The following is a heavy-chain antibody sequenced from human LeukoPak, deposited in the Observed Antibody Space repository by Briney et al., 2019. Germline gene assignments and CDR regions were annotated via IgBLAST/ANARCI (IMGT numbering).Heavy chain of an antibody. J-gene: IGHJ4*02. D-gene: IGHD3-16*02. CDR2: IIPIFGTA. CDR1: GGTFSSYA. CDR3: ARPIRLGELSSFDY. Sequence: SVKVSCKASGGTFSSYAISWVRQAPGQGLEWMGGIIPIFGTADYAQKFQGRVTITADESTSTAYMELSSLRSEDTAVYYCARPIRLGELSSFDYWGQGTLVTVSS. V-gene: IGHV1-69*13.